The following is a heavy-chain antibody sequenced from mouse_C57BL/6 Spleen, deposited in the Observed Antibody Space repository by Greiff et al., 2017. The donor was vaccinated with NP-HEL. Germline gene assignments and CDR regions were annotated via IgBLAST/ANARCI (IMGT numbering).Heavy chain of an antibody. Sequence: EVKLLESGGGLVKPGGSLKLSCAASGFTFSDYGMHWVRQAPEKGLEWVAYISSGSSTIYYADTVKGRFTISRDNAKNTLFLQMTSLRSEDTAMYYCARPYGNYDFDVWGTGTTVTVSS. D-gene: IGHD2-1*01. CDR3: ARPYGNYDFDV. V-gene: IGHV5-17*01. CDR1: GFTFSDYG. CDR2: ISSGSSTI. J-gene: IGHJ1*03.